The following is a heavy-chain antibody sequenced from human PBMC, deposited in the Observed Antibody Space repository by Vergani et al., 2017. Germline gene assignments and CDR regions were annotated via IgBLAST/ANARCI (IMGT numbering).Heavy chain of an antibody. J-gene: IGHJ6*02. Sequence: QVQLQESGPGLVKPSETLTLTCDVSDSSIMTNPYWGWFRQSPGKGLEWIGCIHHSGDTHYNSSLKSRVSISIVSSSKFSLSLTSVTAADTALYYCARHRGSGGFFPSSYFYGMDVWGHGTTGTVSS. D-gene: IGHD3-10*01. CDR2: IHHSGDT. CDR1: DSSIMTNPY. CDR3: ARHRGSGGFFPSSYFYGMDV. V-gene: IGHV4-38-2*01.